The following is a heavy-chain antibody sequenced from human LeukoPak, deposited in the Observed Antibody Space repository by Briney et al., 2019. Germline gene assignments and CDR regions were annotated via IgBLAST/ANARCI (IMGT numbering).Heavy chain of an antibody. Sequence: SETLSLTCTVSGGSISSYYWGWIRQPPGKGLEWIWYIYYSGSTNYNPSLKSRVTISVDTSKNQFSLKLSSVTAADTAVYYCAREWVEMATTDYWGQGTLVTVSS. V-gene: IGHV4-59*12. CDR1: GGSISSYY. J-gene: IGHJ4*02. D-gene: IGHD5-24*01. CDR2: IYYSGST. CDR3: AREWVEMATTDY.